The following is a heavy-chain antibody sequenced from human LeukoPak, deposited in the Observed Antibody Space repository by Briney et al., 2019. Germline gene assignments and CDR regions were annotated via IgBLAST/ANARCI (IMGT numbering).Heavy chain of an antibody. V-gene: IGHV3-9*01. CDR1: GFTFDDYA. CDR2: ISWNSGSI. D-gene: IGHD3-10*01. Sequence: GGSLRLSCAASGFTFDDYAMHWVRQAPGKGLEWVSGISWNSGSIGYADSVKGRFTISRDNAKNSLYLQMNSLRAEDTALYYCAKASSGSYYGWFDPWGQGTLVTVSS. CDR3: AKASSGSYYGWFDP. J-gene: IGHJ5*02.